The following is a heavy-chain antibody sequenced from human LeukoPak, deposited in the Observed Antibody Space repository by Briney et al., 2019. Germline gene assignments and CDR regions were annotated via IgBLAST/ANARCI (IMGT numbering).Heavy chain of an antibody. V-gene: IGHV3-20*04. J-gene: IGHJ4*02. Sequence: GGSLRLSCAASGFTFSSYWMSWVRQAPGKGLEWVSGINWNGGSTGYADSVKGRFTISRDNAKNSLYLQMNSLRAEDTALYYCASGGIYYGAAFDFWGQGTLVTVSS. D-gene: IGHD1-26*01. CDR1: GFTFSSYW. CDR3: ASGGIYYGAAFDF. CDR2: INWNGGST.